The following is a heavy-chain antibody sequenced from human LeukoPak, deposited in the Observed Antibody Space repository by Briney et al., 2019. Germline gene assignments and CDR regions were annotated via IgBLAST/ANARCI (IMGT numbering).Heavy chain of an antibody. CDR3: ARDGVGGVYGDYGYFDL. CDR1: GNTFTGYY. Sequence: GASVKVSCKASGNTFTGYYMHWVRQAPGQGLEWMGWINPNSGGTNYAQKFQGRVTMTRDTSISTAYMELSRLRSDDTAVYYCARDGVGGVYGDYGYFDLWGRGTLVTVSS. V-gene: IGHV1-2*02. CDR2: INPNSGGT. J-gene: IGHJ2*01. D-gene: IGHD4-17*01.